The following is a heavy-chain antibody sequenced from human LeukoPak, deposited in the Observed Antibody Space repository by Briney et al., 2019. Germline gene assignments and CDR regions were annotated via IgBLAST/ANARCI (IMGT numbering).Heavy chain of an antibody. CDR3: ARDSYGSRGRGFDP. V-gene: IGHV4-59*01. CDR2: IYYSGST. J-gene: IGHJ5*02. Sequence: SETLSLTCTVSGGSISSYYWSWIRQPPGKGLEWIGYIYYSGSTNYNPSLKSRVTISVDTSRNQFSLKLSSVTAADTAVYYCARDSYGSRGRGFDPWGQGTLVTVSS. D-gene: IGHD5-18*01. CDR1: GGSISSYY.